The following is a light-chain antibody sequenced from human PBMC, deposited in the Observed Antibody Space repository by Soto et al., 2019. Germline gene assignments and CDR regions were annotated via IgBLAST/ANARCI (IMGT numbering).Light chain of an antibody. CDR3: SSYAGSTV. V-gene: IGLV2-8*01. J-gene: IGLJ1*01. CDR1: SSDVGGYNY. CDR2: EVS. Sequence: QSLLTQPPSASGSPGQSVTISCTGTSSDVGGYNYVSWYQQHPGKAPKLMIYEVSKRPSGVPDRSSGSKSGNTASLTVSGLQAEDEADYYCSSYAGSTVFGTGTKVTVL.